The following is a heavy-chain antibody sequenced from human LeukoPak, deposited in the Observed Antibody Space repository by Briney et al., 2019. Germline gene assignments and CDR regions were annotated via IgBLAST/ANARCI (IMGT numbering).Heavy chain of an antibody. J-gene: IGHJ4*02. CDR2: IKSKTDGGTT. CDR3: DY. V-gene: IGHV3-15*01. CDR1: GFTFSNAW. Sequence: PGGSLRLSCAASGFTFSNAWMSWVRQAPGKGLEWVGRIKSKTDGGTTDYAAPVKGRFLKTEDTAVYYCTTDQDRPVEPIAARPDLDYWGQGTLVTVSS. D-gene: IGHD6-6*01.